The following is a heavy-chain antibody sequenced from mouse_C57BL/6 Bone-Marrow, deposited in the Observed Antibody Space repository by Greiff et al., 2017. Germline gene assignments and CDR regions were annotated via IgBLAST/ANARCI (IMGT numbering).Heavy chain of an antibody. CDR2: IHPNSGST. Sequence: QVQLQQPGAELVKPGASVKLSCKASGYTFTSYWMHWVKQRPGQGLEWIGMIHPNSGSTNYNEKFKSKATLTVDKSSSTAYMQRSSLTSEDSAVYYCARMLPGPFAYEGRGKVTTVSA. J-gene: IGHJ3*01. D-gene: IGHD4-1*01. CDR3: ARMLPGPFAY. V-gene: IGHV1-64*01. CDR1: GYTFTSYW.